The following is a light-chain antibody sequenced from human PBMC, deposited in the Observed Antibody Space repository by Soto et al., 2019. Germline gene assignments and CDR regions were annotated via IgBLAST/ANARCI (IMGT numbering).Light chain of an antibody. Sequence: AIQLTQSPSSLSASVGDRVTITCRACQGISSALAWYQQKPGKAPKLLIYDASSLESGVPSRFSGSGSGTDFTLTISSLQPEDFATYYCQQFNSYPQNTFGQGTKLEIK. CDR3: QQFNSYPQNT. CDR1: QGISSA. CDR2: DAS. J-gene: IGKJ2*01. V-gene: IGKV1-13*02.